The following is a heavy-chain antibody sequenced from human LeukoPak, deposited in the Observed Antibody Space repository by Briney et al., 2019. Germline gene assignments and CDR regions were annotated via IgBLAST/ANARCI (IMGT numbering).Heavy chain of an antibody. CDR3: VKDEPGNSWYN. CDR2: ISGSGHST. Sequence: GGSLRLSCAASGFTFSTYYMSWVRQAPGRGLEWVSAISGSGHSTYYADSVRGRFTISRDNSKNTLYLRMNSLRADDTAAYYCVKDEPGNSWYNWGQGTLITVSS. J-gene: IGHJ4*02. CDR1: GFTFSTYY. D-gene: IGHD6-13*01. V-gene: IGHV3-23*01.